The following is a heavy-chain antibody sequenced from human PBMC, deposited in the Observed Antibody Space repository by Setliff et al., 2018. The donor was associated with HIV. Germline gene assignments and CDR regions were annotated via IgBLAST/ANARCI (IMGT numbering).Heavy chain of an antibody. CDR2: TGSKSYGGTT. CDR1: GFTFSNAW. J-gene: IGHJ6*03. D-gene: IGHD5-18*01. Sequence: GGSLRLSCAASGFTFSNAWMTWVRQAPGKGLEWVGCTGSKSYGGTTEYAASVKGRFTVSRDDSKSIAYLQMNSLRTEDTAVYYCTRLRGYSYGLASYYYYYMDVWGKGTTVTVSS. V-gene: IGHV3-49*04. CDR3: TRLRGYSYGLASYYYYYMDV.